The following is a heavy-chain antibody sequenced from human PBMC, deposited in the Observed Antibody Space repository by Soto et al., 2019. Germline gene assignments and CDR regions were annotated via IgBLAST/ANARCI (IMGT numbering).Heavy chain of an antibody. CDR1: GGSISSNLYS. Sequence: SSETLSLTCGVSGGSISSNLYSWTWIRQPRGNGLEWIGDIHHSGSTHYNPSLESRVTISVDRSRNQFSLRLTSVTAADTAVYYCARVPDGRLNWFDPWGPGILVAVSS. J-gene: IGHJ5*02. V-gene: IGHV4-30-2*01. D-gene: IGHD1-26*01. CDR2: IHHSGST. CDR3: ARVPDGRLNWFDP.